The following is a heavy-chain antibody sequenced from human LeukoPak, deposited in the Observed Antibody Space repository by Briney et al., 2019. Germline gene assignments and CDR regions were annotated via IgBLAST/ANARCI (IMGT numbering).Heavy chain of an antibody. J-gene: IGHJ4*02. CDR3: ARIYCSSTSCYEVDY. CDR1: GGSISSYY. Sequence: SETLSLTCTVSGGSISSYYWSWIQQPPGKGLEWIGYIYYSGSTNYNPSLKSRVTISVDTSKNQFSLKLSSVTAADTAVYYCARIYCSSTSCYEVDYWGQGTLVTVSP. CDR2: IYYSGST. D-gene: IGHD2-2*01. V-gene: IGHV4-59*01.